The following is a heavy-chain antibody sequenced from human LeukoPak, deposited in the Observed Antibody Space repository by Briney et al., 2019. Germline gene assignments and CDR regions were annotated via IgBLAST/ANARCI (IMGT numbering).Heavy chain of an antibody. CDR2: IYYSGST. Sequence: SETLSLTCTVSGGSISSYYWSWIRQPPGKGLEWIGYIYYSGSTNYNPSLKSRVTISVDTSKNQLSPKLSSVTAADTAVYYCARDRTGTTYYYGMDVWGQGTTVTVYS. CDR3: ARDRTGTTYYYGMDV. J-gene: IGHJ6*02. CDR1: GGSISSYY. D-gene: IGHD1-1*01. V-gene: IGHV4-59*01.